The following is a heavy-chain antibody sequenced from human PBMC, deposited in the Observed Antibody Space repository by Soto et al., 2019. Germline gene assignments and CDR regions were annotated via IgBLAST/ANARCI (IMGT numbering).Heavy chain of an antibody. CDR2: IWYDGSNK. D-gene: IGHD1-26*01. Sequence: GGSLRLSCAASGFTFSSYGMHWVRQAPGKGLEWVAVIWYDGSNKYYADSVKGRFTISRDNSKNTLYLQMNSLRAEDTAVYYCARDRRERFYYFDYWGQGTLVTVPQ. V-gene: IGHV3-33*01. J-gene: IGHJ4*02. CDR3: ARDRRERFYYFDY. CDR1: GFTFSSYG.